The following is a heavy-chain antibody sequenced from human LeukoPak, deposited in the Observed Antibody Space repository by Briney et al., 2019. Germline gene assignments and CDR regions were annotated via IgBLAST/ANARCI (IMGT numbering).Heavy chain of an antibody. V-gene: IGHV4-59*01. J-gene: IGHJ3*01. D-gene: IGHD3-16*01. CDR3: ARVGGVPLGALDV. CDR1: GGSISDYY. Sequence: SETLSLTCSVSGGSISDYYWSWIRQSPGKGLEWIGYIYQRGNTNYTPSLKSRVTLSLDTSKNQFSLKLDSVSVADTAVYYCARVGGVPLGALDVWGQGTVVTVS. CDR2: IYQRGNT.